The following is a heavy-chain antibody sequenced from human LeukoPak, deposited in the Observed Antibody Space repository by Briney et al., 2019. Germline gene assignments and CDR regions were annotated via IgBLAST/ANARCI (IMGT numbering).Heavy chain of an antibody. CDR1: GGSISSYY. CDR3: ARAPYSSGWYLRGYFDY. Sequence: PSETLSLTCTVSGGSISSYYWSWIRQPPGKGLEWIGYIYYSGSTNYNPSLKSRVTISVDTSKNQFSLKLSSVTAADTAVYYCARAPYSSGWYLRGYFDYWGQGTLVTVSS. CDR2: IYYSGST. J-gene: IGHJ4*02. D-gene: IGHD6-19*01. V-gene: IGHV4-59*01.